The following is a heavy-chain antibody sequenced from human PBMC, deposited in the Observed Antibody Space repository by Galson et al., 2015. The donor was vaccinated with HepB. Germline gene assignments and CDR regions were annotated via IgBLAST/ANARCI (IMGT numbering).Heavy chain of an antibody. CDR3: ARDEDCSGGSCYSSKFGYYYGMDV. Sequence: SVKVSCKASGDTFSNYAISWVRQAPGQGLEWMGGIIPLFATANYAQKFQGRVTITADESTSTAYMELSSLRSEDTAVYYCARDEDCSGGSCYSSKFGYYYGMDVWGQGTTVTVSS. CDR1: GDTFSNYA. J-gene: IGHJ6*02. CDR2: IIPLFATA. V-gene: IGHV1-69*13. D-gene: IGHD2-15*01.